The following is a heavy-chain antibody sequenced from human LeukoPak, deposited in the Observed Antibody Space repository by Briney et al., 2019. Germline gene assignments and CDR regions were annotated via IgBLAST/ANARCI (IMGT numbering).Heavy chain of an antibody. CDR1: GNSISNYA. D-gene: IGHD3-10*01. CDR2: IIPIFGTT. CDR3: ARDLVPYGSGNSMGD. V-gene: IGHV1-69*13. J-gene: IGHJ4*02. Sequence: SVKVSCKASGNSISNYAVSWVRQAPGQGFEWMGGIIPIFGTTNYAQKFQGRVTISADESTNTAYMELSSLRSEDTAVYYCARDLVPYGSGNSMGDWGQGTLVTVSS.